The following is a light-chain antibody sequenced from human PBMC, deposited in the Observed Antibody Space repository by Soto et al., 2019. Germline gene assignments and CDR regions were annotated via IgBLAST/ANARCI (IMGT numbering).Light chain of an antibody. CDR2: GAS. J-gene: IGKJ1*01. CDR1: QGIRND. CDR3: LQDYSYPRT. Sequence: AIQMTQSPSSLSASVGDTVTITCRASQGIRNDLGWYQQKPGKAPALLVYGASSLQTGVPSRFSGSGSGTDFTLTISSLQPEDFATYYCLQDYSYPRTFGQGTKVEI. V-gene: IGKV1-6*01.